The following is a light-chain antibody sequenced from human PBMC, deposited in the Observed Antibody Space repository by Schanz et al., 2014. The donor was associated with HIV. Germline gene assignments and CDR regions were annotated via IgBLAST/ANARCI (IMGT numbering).Light chain of an antibody. CDR3: QHYGSS. Sequence: EIVLTQSPGTLSLSPGERATLSCRASQSVSSSLAWYQQKPGQAPRLLIYGASRRANGIPDRFSGSGSGTDFTLTISRLEPEDFAVYYCQHYGSSFGPGTKVDIK. J-gene: IGKJ3*01. V-gene: IGKV3-20*01. CDR2: GAS. CDR1: QSVSSS.